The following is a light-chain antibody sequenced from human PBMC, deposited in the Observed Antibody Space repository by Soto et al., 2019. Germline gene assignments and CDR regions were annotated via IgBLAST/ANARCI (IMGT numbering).Light chain of an antibody. CDR2: EVT. CDR3: TSYTRSSTVV. J-gene: IGLJ2*01. Sequence: QSALTQPASVSGSPGQSITISCTGTSSDVGGYDYVSWYQQHPGKAPKLIIYEVTNRPSGVSNRFSGSKSGNTASLTISGLQAEDEADYHCTSYTRSSTVVFGGGTKLTVL. CDR1: SSDVGGYDY. V-gene: IGLV2-14*01.